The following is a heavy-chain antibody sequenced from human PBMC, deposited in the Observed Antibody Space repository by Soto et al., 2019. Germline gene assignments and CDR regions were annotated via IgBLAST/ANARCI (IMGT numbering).Heavy chain of an antibody. CDR3: ARRSYSSGYYMNYYYYGMDV. V-gene: IGHV1-69*01. J-gene: IGHJ6*02. CDR2: IIPIFGTA. D-gene: IGHD3-22*01. Sequence: QVQLVQSGAEVKKPGSSVKVSCKASGGTFSSYAISWVRQAPGQGLEWMGGIIPIFGTANYAQKFQGRVTITADESTRTAYMELSSLRSEDTAVYYCARRSYSSGYYMNYYYYGMDVWGQGTTVTVSS. CDR1: GGTFSSYA.